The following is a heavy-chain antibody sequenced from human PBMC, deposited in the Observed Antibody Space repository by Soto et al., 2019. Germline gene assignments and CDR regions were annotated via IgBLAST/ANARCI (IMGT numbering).Heavy chain of an antibody. D-gene: IGHD3-3*01. Sequence: GGSLRLSCAASGFTFSSYAMSWVRQAPGKGLEWVSAISGSGGSTYYADSVKGRFTISRDNSKNTLYLQMNSLRAEDTAVYYCAKGIGYYDFWSGYSQVYYYYGMDVWGQGTTVTVSS. V-gene: IGHV3-23*01. J-gene: IGHJ6*02. CDR1: GFTFSSYA. CDR2: ISGSGGST. CDR3: AKGIGYYDFWSGYSQVYYYYGMDV.